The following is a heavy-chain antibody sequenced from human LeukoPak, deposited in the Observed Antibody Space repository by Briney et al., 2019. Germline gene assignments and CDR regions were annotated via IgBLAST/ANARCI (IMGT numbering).Heavy chain of an antibody. CDR2: IRYDGSNK. D-gene: IGHD3-10*02. Sequence: GGSLRLSCAASGFTFSTYGMHWVRQAPGKGLEWVTFIRYDGSNKYYTDSVKGRFTISRDNSKNTLYLQMNSLRAEDTAVYYCAKDLSLFVDWASVFDYWGQGTLVTVSS. CDR1: GFTFSTYG. J-gene: IGHJ4*02. V-gene: IGHV3-30*02. CDR3: AKDLSLFVDWASVFDY.